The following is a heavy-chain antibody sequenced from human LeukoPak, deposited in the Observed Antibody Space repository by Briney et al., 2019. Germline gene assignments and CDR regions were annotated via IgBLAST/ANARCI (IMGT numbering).Heavy chain of an antibody. CDR3: ARQFDP. V-gene: IGHV4-4*09. Sequence: SETLSLTCTVSGGSMSSYYWSWIRQPPGKGLEWVGHIYTSGTTGYNSALKSRLTISIDTSRNQFYLTLRSVTAADTAVYYRARQFDPWGQGTLVTVSS. J-gene: IGHJ5*02. CDR2: IYTSGTT. CDR1: GGSMSSYY.